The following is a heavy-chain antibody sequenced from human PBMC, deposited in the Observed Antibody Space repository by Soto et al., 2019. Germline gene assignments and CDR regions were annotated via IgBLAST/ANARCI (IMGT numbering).Heavy chain of an antibody. Sequence: GLDLEWLALIYWDDSKHYSPSLNSRLTITKDTSRNLVVLTMTNMDPVDTATYYCAKKGGGDYILGYWGQGTLVTVSS. J-gene: IGHJ4*02. CDR2: IYWDDSK. CDR3: AKKGGGDYILGY. D-gene: IGHD4-17*01. V-gene: IGHV2-5*02.